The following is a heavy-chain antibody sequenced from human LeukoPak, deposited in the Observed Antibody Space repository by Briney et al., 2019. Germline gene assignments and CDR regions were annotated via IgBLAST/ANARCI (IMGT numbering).Heavy chain of an antibody. CDR1: GFNFNDNF. Sequence: KAGGSLRLSCTASGFNFNDNFMGWIRQAPGKGLEWISYISSKGDTIHYSDPVKGRFSIARDNPQKSLYLQMNSLRVEDTAVYYCVRGGHGWTFDFWGQGTLVTVSS. V-gene: IGHV3-11*01. CDR3: VRGGHGWTFDF. D-gene: IGHD2-2*03. J-gene: IGHJ4*02. CDR2: ISSKGDTI.